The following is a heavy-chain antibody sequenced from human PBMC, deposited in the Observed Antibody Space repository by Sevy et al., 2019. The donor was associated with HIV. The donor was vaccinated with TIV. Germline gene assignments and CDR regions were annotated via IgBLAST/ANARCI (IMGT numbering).Heavy chain of an antibody. CDR2: ISGSGGST. Sequence: GGSLRLSCAASEFTFSSYAMSWVRQAPGKGLEWVSAISGSGGSTYYADSVKGRFTISRDNAKNSLYLQMNSLRAEDTAVYYCATDKGGYDPFDYWGQGTLVTVSS. J-gene: IGHJ4*02. CDR3: ATDKGGYDPFDY. D-gene: IGHD5-12*01. CDR1: EFTFSSYA. V-gene: IGHV3-23*01.